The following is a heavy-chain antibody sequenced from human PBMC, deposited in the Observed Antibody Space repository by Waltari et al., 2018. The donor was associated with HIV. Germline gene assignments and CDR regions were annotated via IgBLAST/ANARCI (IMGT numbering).Heavy chain of an antibody. J-gene: IGHJ3*02. V-gene: IGHV3-23*04. Sequence: EVQLVESGGGLVQPGGSLRLSCAASGFTFSNYAMSWVRQAPGKGLELVSTISGSGSSTYYADSVKGRFTISRDKSRNTLYLQMNSLRAEDTAVYYCAKDYAAGRDDTFDIWGQGTMVTVSS. CDR3: AKDYAAGRDDTFDI. CDR2: ISGSGSST. D-gene: IGHD6-13*01. CDR1: GFTFSNYA.